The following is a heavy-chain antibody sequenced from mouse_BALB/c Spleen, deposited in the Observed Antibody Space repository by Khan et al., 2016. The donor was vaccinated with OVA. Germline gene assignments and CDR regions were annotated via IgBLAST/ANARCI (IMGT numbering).Heavy chain of an antibody. CDR2: ISYSGNT. V-gene: IGHV3-2*02. J-gene: IGHJ2*02. Sequence: VQLQQPGPGLVKPSQSLSLTCTVTGYSITSDYAWNWIRQFPGNKLEWMGFISYSGNTKYNPSLKSRFSITRDTSKNQFFLQLNSVTTEDTATYYCARVYGGDFDYWGQGTSRTVSS. D-gene: IGHD1-1*01. CDR1: GYSITSDYA. CDR3: ARVYGGDFDY.